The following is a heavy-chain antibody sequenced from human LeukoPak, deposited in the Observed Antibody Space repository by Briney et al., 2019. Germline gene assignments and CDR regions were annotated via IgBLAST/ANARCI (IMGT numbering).Heavy chain of an antibody. CDR1: GGSISSYY. CDR3: ASNYYGSGSLDY. J-gene: IGHJ4*02. D-gene: IGHD3-10*01. V-gene: IGHV4-59*08. CDR2: IYYSGST. Sequence: SETLSLTCTVSGGSISSYYWSWIRQPPGKGLEWIGYIYYSGSTNYNPSLKSRVTISVDTSKNQFSLRVSSVTAADTAVYYCASNYYGSGSLDYWGQGNLVTVSS.